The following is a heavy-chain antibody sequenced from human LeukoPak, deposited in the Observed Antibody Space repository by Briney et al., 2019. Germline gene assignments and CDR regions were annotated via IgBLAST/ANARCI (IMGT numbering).Heavy chain of an antibody. CDR1: GFTFSDYY. D-gene: IGHD4-11*01. V-gene: IGHV3-23*01. Sequence: PGGSLRLSCAASGFTFSDYYMSWVRQAPGKGLEWVSAISGSGGSTYYADSVKGRFTISRDNSKNTLYLQMNSLRAEDTAVYYCAKDLTTVSYYYYYMDVWGKGTTVTVSS. CDR3: AKDLTTVSYYYYYMDV. CDR2: ISGSGGST. J-gene: IGHJ6*03.